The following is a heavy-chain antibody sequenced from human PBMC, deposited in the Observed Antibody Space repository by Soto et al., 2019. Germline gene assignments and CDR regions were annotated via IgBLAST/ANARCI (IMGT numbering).Heavy chain of an antibody. CDR3: ASDMGFGKLGFDFDY. D-gene: IGHD3-16*01. V-gene: IGHV3-33*01. CDR1: GFTFSSHG. Sequence: QVQLVESGGGVVQPGRSLRLSCAASGFTFSSHGMHLVRQAPGKGLELVATIWSDGGGQHYIDSVKGRFTSSRDNSENTLYLQMNDLRAEDTAVYYCASDMGFGKLGFDFDYLGQGTLVTVSS. J-gene: IGHJ4*02. CDR2: IWSDGGGQ.